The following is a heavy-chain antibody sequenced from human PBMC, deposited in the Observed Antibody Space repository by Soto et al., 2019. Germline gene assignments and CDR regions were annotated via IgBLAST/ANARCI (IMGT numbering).Heavy chain of an antibody. CDR1: GVTFNNGD. Sequence: GGTLRLSCTVSGVTFNNGDNSWGRQGQGKGLEWVLAITGHGDITHYAASVKGRFTISRDNSKNTVSLQMNSLRAEDTALYYCAQDNPGPSNIDSWGQGTLVTVSS. CDR2: ITGHGDIT. J-gene: IGHJ4*02. V-gene: IGHV3-23*01. CDR3: AQDNPGPSNIDS.